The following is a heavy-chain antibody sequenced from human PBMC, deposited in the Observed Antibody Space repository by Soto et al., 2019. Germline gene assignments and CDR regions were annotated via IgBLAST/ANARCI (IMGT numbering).Heavy chain of an antibody. CDR3: ARECPAPYYYYGMDV. V-gene: IGHV1-18*01. CDR1: GYSFTTYG. Sequence: QFQLLQSGGEVKKLGASVKVSCKTSGYSFTTYGISWVRQAPGQGLEWMGWISSYNGNTNYAQKLQDRVTMTTDTSTSTAYMELRSLRSDDTAVYYCARECPAPYYYYGMDVWGQGSTVTVSS. CDR2: ISSYNGNT. J-gene: IGHJ6*02.